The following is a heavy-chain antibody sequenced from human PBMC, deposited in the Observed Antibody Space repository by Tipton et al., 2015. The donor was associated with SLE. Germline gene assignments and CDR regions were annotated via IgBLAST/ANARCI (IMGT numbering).Heavy chain of an antibody. CDR3: ARGRALDAFDI. CDR1: GGSFSGYY. J-gene: IGHJ3*02. Sequence: LRLSCAVYGGSFSGYYWSWIRQPPGKGLEWIGEINHSGSINYNPSLKSRVTISVDTSKNQFSLKLSSVTAADTAVYYCARGRALDAFDIWGQGTMVTVSS. V-gene: IGHV4-34*01. CDR2: INHSGSI.